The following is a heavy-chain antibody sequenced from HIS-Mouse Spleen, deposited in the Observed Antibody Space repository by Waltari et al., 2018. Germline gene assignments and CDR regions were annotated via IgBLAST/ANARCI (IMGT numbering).Heavy chain of an antibody. Sequence: QVQLQQWGAGLLKPSETLSLTCAVYGGSFSGYYWSWIRQPPGKGLEWIGEINHRGSTTYSPSLKRRVTLSVDTSKNQFSLKLSSVTAADTAVYYCARGKGSSSWYYFDYWGQGTLVTVSS. CDR1: GGSFSGYY. J-gene: IGHJ4*02. V-gene: IGHV4-34*01. D-gene: IGHD6-13*01. CDR3: ARGKGSSSWYYFDY. CDR2: INHRGST.